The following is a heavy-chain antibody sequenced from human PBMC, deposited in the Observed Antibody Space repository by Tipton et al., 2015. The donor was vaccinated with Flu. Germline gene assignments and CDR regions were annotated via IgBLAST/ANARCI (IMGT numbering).Heavy chain of an antibody. CDR1: GGTFSSYA. V-gene: IGHV1-69*01. CDR2: IIPIFGTA. D-gene: IGHD1-26*01. CDR3: AREGRENSGSYHYYYYMDV. J-gene: IGHJ6*03. Sequence: QLVQSGAEVKKPGSSVKVSCKASGGTFSSYAISWVRQAPGQGLEWMGGIIPIFGTANYAQKFQGRVTITADESTSTAYMELSSLRSEDTAVYYCAREGRENSGSYHYYYYMDVWGKGTTVTVSS.